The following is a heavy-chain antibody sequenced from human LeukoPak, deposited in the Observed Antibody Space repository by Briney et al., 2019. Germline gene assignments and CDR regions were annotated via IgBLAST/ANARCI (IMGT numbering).Heavy chain of an antibody. Sequence: ASVKVSCKASGYTFTSYYLHWVRQAPGQGLEWMGIINPSGGSTNYARKFQGRATMTRDKSTSTVYMEVSSLRSEDTAVYYCARRYYDGMDVWGQGTTVTVSS. CDR2: INPSGGST. CDR1: GYTFTSYY. CDR3: ARRYYDGMDV. J-gene: IGHJ6*02. V-gene: IGHV1-46*01.